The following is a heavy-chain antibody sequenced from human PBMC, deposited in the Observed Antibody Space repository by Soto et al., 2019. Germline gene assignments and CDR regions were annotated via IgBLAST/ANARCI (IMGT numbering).Heavy chain of an antibody. D-gene: IGHD5-18*01. CDR2: INHSGST. CDR3: ARGRGYSYGYWFDP. V-gene: IGHV4-34*01. Sequence: QVQLQQWGAGLLKPSETLSLTCAVYGGSFSGYYWSWIRQPPGKGLEWIGEINHSGSTNYNTSLKSRVTISVDPSKNQFSLKLSSVTAADTAVYYCARGRGYSYGYWFDPWGQGTRVTVSS. CDR1: GGSFSGYY. J-gene: IGHJ5*02.